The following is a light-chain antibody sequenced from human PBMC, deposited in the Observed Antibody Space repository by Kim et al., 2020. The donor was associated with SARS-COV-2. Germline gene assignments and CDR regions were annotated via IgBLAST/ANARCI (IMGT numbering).Light chain of an antibody. CDR3: QVWDSSTYV. V-gene: IGLV3-9*01. CDR1: NIGSKN. J-gene: IGLJ1*01. CDR2: RDR. Sequence: SVAMGQTARITCGGNNIGSKNVHWYQQKPGQALVLVIYRDRTRPSGIPERFSGSNSGNTATLTISRAQAGDEADYYCQVWDSSTYVFGTGTKVTVL.